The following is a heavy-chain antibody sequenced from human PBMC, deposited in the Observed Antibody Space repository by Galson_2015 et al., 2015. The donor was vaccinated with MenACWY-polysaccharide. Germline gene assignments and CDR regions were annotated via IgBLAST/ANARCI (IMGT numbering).Heavy chain of an antibody. CDR3: AREKGGTFYFDY. J-gene: IGHJ4*02. CDR2: VYPSAAPT. V-gene: IGHV1-46*01. CDR1: GYTFTDYF. D-gene: IGHD3-16*01. Sequence: SVKVSCKASGYTFTDYFVHWVRQAPGHGLEYMGAVYPSAAPTNPAQKFRGRVTMTSDTSTTTVYMDLFSLTSDDTAIYYCAREKGGTFYFDYWGQGTLVTVSS.